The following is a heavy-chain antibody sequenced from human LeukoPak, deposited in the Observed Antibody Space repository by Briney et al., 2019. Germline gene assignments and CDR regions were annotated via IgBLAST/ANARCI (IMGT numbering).Heavy chain of an antibody. CDR3: ARGFPSARLQSKGGIFDY. V-gene: IGHV4-34*01. CDR2: INHSGST. D-gene: IGHD4-11*01. J-gene: IGHJ4*02. CDR1: GGSFSGYY. Sequence: SETLSLTCAVYGGSFSGYYWSWIRQPPGKGLEWIGEINHSGSTNYNPSLTSRVTISVDTSKNQFSLRPSSVTAADTAVYYCARGFPSARLQSKGGIFDYWGQGTLVTVSS.